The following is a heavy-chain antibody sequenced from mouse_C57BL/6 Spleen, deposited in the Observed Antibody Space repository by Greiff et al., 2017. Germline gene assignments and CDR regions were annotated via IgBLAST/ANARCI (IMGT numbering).Heavy chain of an antibody. CDR1: GFSLTSYA. CDR2: IWTGGGT. Sequence: QVQLKESGPGLVAPSQSLSITCTVSGFSLTSYAISWVRQPPGKGLEWLGVIWTGGGTNYNSALKSRLSISKDNSKSQVFLKMNSPQTDDTARYYCARREDYYGSSYGYFDVWGTGTTVTVSS. D-gene: IGHD1-1*01. V-gene: IGHV2-9-1*01. CDR3: ARREDYYGSSYGYFDV. J-gene: IGHJ1*03.